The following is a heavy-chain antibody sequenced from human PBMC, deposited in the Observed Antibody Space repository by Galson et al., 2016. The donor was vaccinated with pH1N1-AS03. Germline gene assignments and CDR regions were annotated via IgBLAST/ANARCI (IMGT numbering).Heavy chain of an antibody. D-gene: IGHD3-10*02. CDR3: ARSQSFYVDYFDN. CDR1: GFTFRSYG. V-gene: IGHV3-30*03. Sequence: LRLSCAASGFTFRSYGMHWVRQTPGKGLQWVAVITYDESKKLYADSVRGRSTISRDNSKNTLYLQMNSLRPEDTAVYFCARSQSFYVDYFDNWGQGTLVTVSS. J-gene: IGHJ4*02. CDR2: ITYDESKK.